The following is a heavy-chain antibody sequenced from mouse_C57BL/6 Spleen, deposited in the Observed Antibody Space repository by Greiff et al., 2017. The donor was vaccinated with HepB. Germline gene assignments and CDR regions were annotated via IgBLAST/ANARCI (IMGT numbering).Heavy chain of an antibody. Sequence: EVQLQQSGPELVKPGASVKMSCKASGYTFTDYNMQLAKQRHAKSLAWIGYINPNNGGTSYNQKFKGTATFTANKSTSKAYMELRSLTSEDTAVYYCAGQGHLIYGYYFDDWGRGTTLTVSS. CDR1: GYTFTDYN. D-gene: IGHD1-3*01. J-gene: IGHJ2*01. CDR3: AGQGHLIYGYYFDD. CDR2: INPNNGGT. V-gene: IGHV1-22*01.